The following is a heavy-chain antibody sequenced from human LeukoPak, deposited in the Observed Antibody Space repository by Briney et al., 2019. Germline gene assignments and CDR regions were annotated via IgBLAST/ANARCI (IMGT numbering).Heavy chain of an antibody. CDR1: GGSFSGYY. V-gene: IGHV4-34*01. CDR3: ARDRYSNLDY. Sequence: PSETLSLTCAVYGGSFSGYYWSWIRQPPGKGLEWIGKINHSGSTNYNPSLKSRVTISVDTSKNQFSLKLSSVTAADTAVYYCARDRYSNLDYWGQGTLVTVSS. CDR2: INHSGST. J-gene: IGHJ4*02. D-gene: IGHD4-11*01.